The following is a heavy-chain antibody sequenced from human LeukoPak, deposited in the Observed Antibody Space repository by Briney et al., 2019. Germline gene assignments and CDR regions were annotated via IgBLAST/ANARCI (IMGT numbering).Heavy chain of an antibody. CDR3: AELSITMIGGV. Sequence: KSGGSLRLSCAASGFTFSSYTMNWVRQAPGKGLEWVSSIISSSGNIYYADSLKGRFTISRDNAKNSLYLQMNSLRAEDTAVYYCAELSITMIGGVWGKGTTVTISS. V-gene: IGHV3-21*01. CDR1: GFTFSSYT. J-gene: IGHJ6*04. CDR2: IISSSGNI. D-gene: IGHD3-10*02.